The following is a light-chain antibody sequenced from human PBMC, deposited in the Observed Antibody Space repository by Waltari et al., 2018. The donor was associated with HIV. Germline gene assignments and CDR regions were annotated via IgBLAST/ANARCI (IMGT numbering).Light chain of an antibody. J-gene: IGLJ2*01. CDR2: RNS. Sequence: HSVLTQPPSVSGAPGQRVTISCTGSSSNIGAGFDVHWYQHLPGPAPKLLIYRNSNRPSGVPDRFSGSKSGTSASLAITGLQAEDEADYYCQSYDSSLSALFGGGTKLTVL. CDR3: QSYDSSLSAL. CDR1: SSNIGAGFD. V-gene: IGLV1-40*01.